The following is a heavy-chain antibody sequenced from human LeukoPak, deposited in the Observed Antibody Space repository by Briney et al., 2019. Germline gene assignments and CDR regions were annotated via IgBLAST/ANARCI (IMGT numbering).Heavy chain of an antibody. Sequence: GGSLRLSCKASGYTFTSYDMHWVRQAPGQGLEWVAGISSDRGGTNYAHKVQGRVTMTRDTSINTAYMELKSLRADDTAVYYCASSGQYYYDSSGYIDDGMHVWGQGTTVTVSS. V-gene: IGHV1-2*02. CDR1: GYTFTSYD. CDR2: ISSDRGGT. D-gene: IGHD3-22*01. CDR3: ASSGQYYYDSSGYIDDGMHV. J-gene: IGHJ6*02.